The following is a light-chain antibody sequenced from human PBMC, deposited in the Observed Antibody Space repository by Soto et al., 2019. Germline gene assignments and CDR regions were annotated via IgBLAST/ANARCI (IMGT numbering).Light chain of an antibody. CDR1: SSDVGGYNY. V-gene: IGLV2-14*01. Sequence: QSVLTQPASVSGSPGQSITISCTGTSSDVGGYNYVSWYQHHPGKAPKLMLYEVHNWPSGVSNRFSGSKSGNTASLTISALQAEDEADYYCSSYTSSSTLYVFGTGTKLTVL. CDR2: EVH. J-gene: IGLJ1*01. CDR3: SSYTSSSTLYV.